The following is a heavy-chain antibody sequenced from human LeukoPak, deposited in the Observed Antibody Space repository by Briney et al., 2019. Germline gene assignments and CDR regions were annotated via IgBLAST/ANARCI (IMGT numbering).Heavy chain of an antibody. CDR1: GGSISSYY. CDR3: ARDGYSGSDAL. V-gene: IGHV4-4*07. Sequence: PSETLSLTCTVSGGSISSYYWSWIRQPAGKGLEWIGRIYTSGSTNYNPSLKSRVTMSVDTSKNQTYLNLSSVTAAHTAVYYCARDGYSGSDALWGQGTLVTVSS. J-gene: IGHJ4*02. D-gene: IGHD5-12*01. CDR2: IYTSGST.